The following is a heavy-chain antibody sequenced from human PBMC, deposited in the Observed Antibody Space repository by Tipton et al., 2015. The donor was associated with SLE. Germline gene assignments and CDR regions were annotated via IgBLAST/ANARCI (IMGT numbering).Heavy chain of an antibody. CDR2: INPSGGGT. D-gene: IGHD6-19*01. J-gene: IGHJ4*02. CDR1: GYTFISYY. CDR3: ARGEVAGSLQIDY. Sequence: GAEVKKPGASVRPSCKASGYTFISYYMHWVRQAPGQRLEWVGIINPSGGGTTYAQNFQGRVTMIRDTSTSTFYMELDNLRSGDTAIYYCARGEVAGSLQIDYWGQGTLVTVSP. V-gene: IGHV1-46*01.